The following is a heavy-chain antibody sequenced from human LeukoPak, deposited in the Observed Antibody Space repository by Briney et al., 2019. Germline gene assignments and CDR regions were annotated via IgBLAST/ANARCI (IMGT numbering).Heavy chain of an antibody. J-gene: IGHJ4*02. V-gene: IGHV3-9*03. D-gene: IGHD6-19*01. CDR3: AKDMSQAVAGSFDY. Sequence: PGGSLRLSCAASGFTFDDYAMHWVRQAPGKGLEWVSGISWNSGSIGYADSVKGRFTISRDNAKNSLYLQMNSLRAEDMALYYCAKDMSQAVAGSFDYWGQGTLVTVSS. CDR2: ISWNSGSI. CDR1: GFTFDDYA.